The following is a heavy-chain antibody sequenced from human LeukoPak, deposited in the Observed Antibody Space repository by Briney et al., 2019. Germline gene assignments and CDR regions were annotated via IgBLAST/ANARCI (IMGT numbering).Heavy chain of an antibody. CDR3: VRVQTGGAFDI. D-gene: IGHD1-1*01. CDR2: SRNKGNSYST. Sequence: HPGRSLRLSCAASGLTPGDYYMDRVRQTPGKGLEWVGRSRNKGNSYSTDFAATVKGRFTISRDESKNSLFLQMNGLKIEDTAVYYCVRVQTGGAFDIWGQGTMVTVST. V-gene: IGHV3-72*01. J-gene: IGHJ3*02. CDR1: GLTPGDYY.